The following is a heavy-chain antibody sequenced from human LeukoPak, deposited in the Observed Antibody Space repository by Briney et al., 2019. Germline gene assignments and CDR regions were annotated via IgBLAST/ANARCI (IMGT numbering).Heavy chain of an antibody. J-gene: IGHJ3*02. CDR1: GFTFSSYG. CDR2: IRYDGGNK. D-gene: IGHD2-21*01. Sequence: QPGGSLRLSCAASGFTFSSYGMHWVRQAPGKGLEWVAFIRYDGGNKYYADSVKGRFTISRDNAKNSLYLQMNSLRAEDMALYYCAKDKRAYMTLDAFDIWGQGTMVTVSS. CDR3: AKDKRAYMTLDAFDI. V-gene: IGHV3-30*02.